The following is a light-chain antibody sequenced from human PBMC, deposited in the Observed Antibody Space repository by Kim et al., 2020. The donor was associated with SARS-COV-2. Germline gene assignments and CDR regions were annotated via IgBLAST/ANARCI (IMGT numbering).Light chain of an antibody. V-gene: IGKV3D-15*01. CDR3: EQYNNWPPWT. CDR2: GAP. Sequence: SPGEGAPPPGGASRVVTGNFAWGTQRTGQAPRGLIYGAPTRATGAPARFSGSGSVREFTLTISGVRYQEFAVYYCEQYNNWPPWTFGQGTKV. J-gene: IGKJ1*01. CDR1: RVVTGN.